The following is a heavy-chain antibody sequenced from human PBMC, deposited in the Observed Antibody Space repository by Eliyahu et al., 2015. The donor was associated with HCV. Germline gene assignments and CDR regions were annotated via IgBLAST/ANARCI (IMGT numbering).Heavy chain of an antibody. CDR1: SNAW. CDR2: IKTKSDGGTT. V-gene: IGHV3-15*01. Sequence: SNAWMSWVRQAPGKGLEWVGRIKTKSDGGTTDYAAPVKGRFTISRDDSKNKLFLQMNSLKTEDTAIYYCITEYVSGTYAFLSPGYYFQYWGQGTLVTVSS. D-gene: IGHD3-10*01. J-gene: IGHJ4*02. CDR3: ITEYVSGTYAFLSPGYYFQY.